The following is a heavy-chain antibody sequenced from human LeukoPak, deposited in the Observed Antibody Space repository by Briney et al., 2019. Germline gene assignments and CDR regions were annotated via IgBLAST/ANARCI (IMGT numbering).Heavy chain of an antibody. CDR2: IYSGGST. Sequence: QSGGSLRLSCAAPGFTFSSYNMNWVRQTPGKGLEWVAVIYSGGSTYYADSVKGRFTISRDTSKNTLYLQMNSLRAEDTAVYYCARDSSSGWYHGDWGQGTLVTVSS. CDR1: GFTFSSYN. J-gene: IGHJ4*02. V-gene: IGHV3-66*01. CDR3: ARDSSSGWYHGD. D-gene: IGHD6-19*01.